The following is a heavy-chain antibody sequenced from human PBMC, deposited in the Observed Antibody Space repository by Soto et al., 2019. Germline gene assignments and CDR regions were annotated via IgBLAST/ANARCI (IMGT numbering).Heavy chain of an antibody. D-gene: IGHD3-16*02. V-gene: IGHV4-39*01. CDR1: RGSISRSSYF. Sequence: PSETLSLTCYVSRGSISRSSYFWTWIRQPPGKGLEYIGSIYYSGRTHHNPSLESRVTMSVDTSKNQFSLKLASVTAADTAVYYCARSPRSDELSLFDFWGQGTLVTVSS. CDR3: ARSPRSDELSLFDF. J-gene: IGHJ5*01. CDR2: IYYSGRT.